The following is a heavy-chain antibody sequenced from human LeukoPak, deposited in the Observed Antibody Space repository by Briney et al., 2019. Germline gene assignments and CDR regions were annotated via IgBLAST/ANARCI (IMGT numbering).Heavy chain of an antibody. CDR3: ARDYCSSTSCYPAGTNYFDY. V-gene: IGHV4-4*07. CDR1: GGSISSYY. CDR2: IYTSGST. J-gene: IGHJ4*02. D-gene: IGHD2-2*01. Sequence: PSETLSLTCTVSGGSISSYYWSWIRQPAGKGLEWIGRIYTSGSTNYNPSLKSRVTMSVDTSKNQFSLKLSSVTAADTAVYYCARDYCSSTSCYPAGTNYFDYWGQGTPVTVSS.